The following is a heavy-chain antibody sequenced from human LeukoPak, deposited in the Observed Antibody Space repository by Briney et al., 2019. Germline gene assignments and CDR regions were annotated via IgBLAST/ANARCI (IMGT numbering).Heavy chain of an antibody. V-gene: IGHV3-23*01. J-gene: IGHJ4*02. CDR3: AKLPARITIFGVLDY. CDR2: ISGSGGST. D-gene: IGHD3-3*01. Sequence: GGSLRLSCAASGFTFSSYAMSWVRQAPGKGLEWVSAISGSGGSTYYADSVKGRFTISRDNSKNTLYLQMNSLRAEDTAVYYCAKLPARITIFGVLDYWGQGTLVTVSS. CDR1: GFTFSSYA.